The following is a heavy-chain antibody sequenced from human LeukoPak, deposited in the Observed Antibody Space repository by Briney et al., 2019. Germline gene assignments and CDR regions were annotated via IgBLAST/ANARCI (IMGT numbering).Heavy chain of an antibody. D-gene: IGHD4-23*01. Sequence: SETLSLTCTVSGGSVISGTYYWSWIRQPPGKGLEWIGFIYYSGCTNYNPSLKSRITISIDTSKNHFSLKLSSVTAADTAVYYCAGRGAVYGDNVFDSWGQGTLVTVSS. CDR3: AGRGAVYGDNVFDS. J-gene: IGHJ4*02. CDR2: IYYSGCT. CDR1: GGSVISGTYY. V-gene: IGHV4-61*01.